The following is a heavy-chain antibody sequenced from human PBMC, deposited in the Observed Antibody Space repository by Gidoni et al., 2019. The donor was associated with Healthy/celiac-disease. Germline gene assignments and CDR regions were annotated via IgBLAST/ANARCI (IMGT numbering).Heavy chain of an antibody. CDR2: IYTSGST. CDR1: GGSISSGSYY. D-gene: IGHD3-10*01. V-gene: IGHV4-61*02. CDR3: ARDISLFGEGAFDI. Sequence: QVQLQESGPGLVKPSQTLSLTCTVSGGSISSGSYYWSWIRQPAGKGLEWIGRIYTSGSTNYNPSLKSRVTISVDTSKNQFSLKLSSVTAADTAVYYCARDISLFGEGAFDIWGQGTMVTVSS. J-gene: IGHJ3*02.